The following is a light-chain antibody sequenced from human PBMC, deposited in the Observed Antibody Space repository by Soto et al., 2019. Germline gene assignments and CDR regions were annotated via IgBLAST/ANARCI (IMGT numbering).Light chain of an antibody. CDR1: QSVSSY. Sequence: EIVLTQSPATLSLSPGERATLSCRASQSVSSYLAWYQQKPGQAPRLLIYDASNRATGIPARFSGSGSGTDFTLTIRRPAPEDFAVYYCQQRSNWPLTFGGGTKVEIK. CDR3: QQRSNWPLT. CDR2: DAS. V-gene: IGKV3-11*01. J-gene: IGKJ4*01.